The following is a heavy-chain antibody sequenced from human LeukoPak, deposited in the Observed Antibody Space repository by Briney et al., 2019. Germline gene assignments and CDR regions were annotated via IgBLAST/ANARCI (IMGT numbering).Heavy chain of an antibody. CDR1: GYTFTDYY. CDR2: INPDSGGT. J-gene: IGHJ4*02. V-gene: IGHV1-2*02. D-gene: IGHD2-21*01. CDR3: ARVASKLDY. Sequence: ASVKISCKASGYTFTDYYIHWVRQAPGQGLEWMGWINPDSGGTIYAQNFQGRVTMTRDTSISTAYMELSSLRSDDTAVYYCARVASKLDYWGQGTLVTVSS.